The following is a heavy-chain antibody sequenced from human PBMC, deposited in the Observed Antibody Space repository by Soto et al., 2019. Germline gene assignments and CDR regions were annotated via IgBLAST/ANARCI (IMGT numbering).Heavy chain of an antibody. CDR2: IWYDGSNK. CDR1: GFTFSSYG. Sequence: GGSLRLSCAASGFTFSSYGMHWVRQAPGKGLEWVAVIWYDGSNKYYADSVKGRFTISRDNSKNTLYLQMNSLRAEDTAVYYCARDALSNDSSGYYYAMDYWGQGTLVTVSS. CDR3: ARDALSNDSSGYYYAMDY. D-gene: IGHD3-22*01. V-gene: IGHV3-33*01. J-gene: IGHJ4*02.